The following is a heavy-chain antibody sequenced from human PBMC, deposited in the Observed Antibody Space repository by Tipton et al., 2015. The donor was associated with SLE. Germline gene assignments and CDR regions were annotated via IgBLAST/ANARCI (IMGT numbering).Heavy chain of an antibody. V-gene: IGHV4-59*07. D-gene: IGHD3-10*01. CDR1: GGSLSNYY. CDR3: ARLSLGEEYFFDY. CDR2: IYHSGST. Sequence: TLSLTCTVSGGSLSNYYWSWIRQTPGKGLEWIGYIYHSGSTNYNPSLKSRVTMSVDTSKNQFSLKLSSVTAADTAVYYCARLSLGEEYFFDYWGQGTLVSVSS. J-gene: IGHJ4*02.